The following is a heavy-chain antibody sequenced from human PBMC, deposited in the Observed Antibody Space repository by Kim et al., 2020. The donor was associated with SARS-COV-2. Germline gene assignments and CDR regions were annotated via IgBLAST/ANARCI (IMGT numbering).Heavy chain of an antibody. V-gene: IGHV3-23*01. Sequence: SVKGRFTISRDNYKNTLYLQMNSLRAEDTAVYYCAKDRPGIAVAGTCFDYWGQGTLVTVSS. J-gene: IGHJ4*02. D-gene: IGHD6-19*01. CDR3: AKDRPGIAVAGTCFDY.